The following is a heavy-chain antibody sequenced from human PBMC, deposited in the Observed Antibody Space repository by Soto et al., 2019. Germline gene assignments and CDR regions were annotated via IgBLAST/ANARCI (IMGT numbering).Heavy chain of an antibody. V-gene: IGHV1-69*01. CDR1: GGTFSTYA. CDR3: ARGDCSGVRCYENYYYSAMYV. Sequence: QVQLVQSGADVKKPGSSVKVSCKASGGTFSTYAISWVRQAPGQGLEWMGGIIPIVGKAKYAQKFQGGVTIIGDEITNPVYMDASSLRSEDTAVSYCARGDCSGVRCYENYYYSAMYVWGQGTTVSVS. J-gene: IGHJ6*02. CDR2: IIPIVGKA. D-gene: IGHD2-15*01.